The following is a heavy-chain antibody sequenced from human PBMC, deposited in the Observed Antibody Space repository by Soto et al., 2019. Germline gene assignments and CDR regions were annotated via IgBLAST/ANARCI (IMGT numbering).Heavy chain of an antibody. Sequence: QVQLQESGPGLVKPSQTLSLTCTVSGASISSSDHYWAWIRQPPGRGLEWSGHIYDTGTTYYNSAIKSRLSISVATSRNQFSLRLNSVTAADTAVYFWARTLDYYYHDGLDVWSQGTTVIVSS. V-gene: IGHV4-30-4*01. CDR3: ARTLDYYYHDGLDV. J-gene: IGHJ6*02. CDR2: IYDTGTT. CDR1: GASISSSDHY.